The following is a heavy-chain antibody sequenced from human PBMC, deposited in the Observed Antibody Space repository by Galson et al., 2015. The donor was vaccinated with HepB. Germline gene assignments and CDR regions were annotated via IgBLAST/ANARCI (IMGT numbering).Heavy chain of an antibody. CDR1: GGTFSSYD. CDR2: MIPLFGAR. CDR3: ARTRGGREHTPDL. V-gene: IGHV1-69*13. Sequence: SVKVSCKADGGTFSSYDVSWVRQAPGQGLEWVGGMIPLFGARNYAPKFQGRVTFTADLSSSTTYMALKTLRTEDTAVYYCARTRGGREHTPDLWGPGTLSSGSS. J-gene: IGHJ5*02. D-gene: IGHD1/OR15-1a*01.